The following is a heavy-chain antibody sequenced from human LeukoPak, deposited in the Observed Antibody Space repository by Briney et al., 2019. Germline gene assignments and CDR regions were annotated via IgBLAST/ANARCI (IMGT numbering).Heavy chain of an antibody. Sequence: SETLSLTCTVSGRSISSYYWSWIRQPAGKGLEWIGRIYTSGSTNYNPSLKSRVTMSVDTSKNQFSLKLSSVTAADTAVYYCARDRFVVVPAAPPLYGMDVWGQGTTVTVSS. D-gene: IGHD2-2*01. CDR2: IYTSGST. J-gene: IGHJ6*02. CDR1: GRSISSYY. V-gene: IGHV4-4*07. CDR3: ARDRFVVVPAAPPLYGMDV.